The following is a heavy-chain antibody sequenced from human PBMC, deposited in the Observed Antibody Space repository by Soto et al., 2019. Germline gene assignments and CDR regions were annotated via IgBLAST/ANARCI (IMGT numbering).Heavy chain of an antibody. D-gene: IGHD3-3*01. V-gene: IGHV3-23*01. CDR2: ITNGNT. CDR3: AKDKERGGYDSDFDF. CDR1: GFTFGTYG. Sequence: PGGSLRLSCAASGFTFGTYGMGWVRQAPGKGLEWVSTITNGNTYYAASVKGRFTISRDNSKNTLYLQMSSLRAEDTALYYCAKDKERGGYDSDFDFWGQGTLVTVSS. J-gene: IGHJ4*02.